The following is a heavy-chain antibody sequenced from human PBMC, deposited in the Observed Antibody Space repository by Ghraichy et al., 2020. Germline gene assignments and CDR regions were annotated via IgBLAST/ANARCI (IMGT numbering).Heavy chain of an antibody. CDR3: ARFGGSDPKFDY. J-gene: IGHJ4*02. CDR2: IYYSGST. Sequence: SETLSLTCTVSSGPITSSSYYWGWIRQPPGKGLEWIGSIYYSGSTYYNPSLKSRVTISVDTSKNQFSLKLSSVTAADTAVYYCARFGGSDPKFDYWGQGTLVTVSS. V-gene: IGHV4-39*01. CDR1: SGPITSSSYY. D-gene: IGHD3-16*01.